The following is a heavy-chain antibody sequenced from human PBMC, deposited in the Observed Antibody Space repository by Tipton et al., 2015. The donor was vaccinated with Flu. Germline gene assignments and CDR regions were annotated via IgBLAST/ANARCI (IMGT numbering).Heavy chain of an antibody. CDR3: ARGYLSGAFDI. CDR1: GGSFSGYY. J-gene: IGHJ3*02. Sequence: LRLSCAVYGGSFSGYYWSWIRQPPGKGLEWIGEINHSGSTNYNPSLKSRVTISVDTSKNQFSLKLGSVTAADTAVYYCARGYLSGAFDIWGQGTMVTVSS. D-gene: IGHD2/OR15-2a*01. CDR2: INHSGST. V-gene: IGHV4-34*01.